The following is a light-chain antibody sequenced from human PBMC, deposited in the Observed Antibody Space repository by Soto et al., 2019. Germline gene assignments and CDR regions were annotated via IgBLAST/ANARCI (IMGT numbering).Light chain of an antibody. J-gene: IGKJ2*01. CDR3: QQYDNFPYN. V-gene: IGKV1-33*01. CDR1: QDIYNY. CDR2: GAS. Sequence: DIQITQSPSSLSASVGDRVTITCQASQDIYNYLNWYQQKPVKAPNLLIYGASNLEAGVPSRFSGIGSGTYFTFTISSLQPEDIATYYCQQYDNFPYNFGQGTKLAIK.